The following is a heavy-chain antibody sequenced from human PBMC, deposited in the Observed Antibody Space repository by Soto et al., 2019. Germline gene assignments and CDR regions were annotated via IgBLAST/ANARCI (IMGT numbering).Heavy chain of an antibody. V-gene: IGHV1-46*01. J-gene: IGHJ3*02. CDR3: ARDLYYDSSGYHDAFDI. Sequence: QVQLVQSGAEVKKPGASVKVSCKASGYTFTSYYMHWVRQAPGQGLEWMGIINPSGGSTSYAQKFQGRVTMTRDTSTSTVYMELSSLRSEDTAVYYCARDLYYDSSGYHDAFDIWGQGTMVTVSS. CDR2: INPSGGST. CDR1: GYTFTSYY. D-gene: IGHD3-22*01.